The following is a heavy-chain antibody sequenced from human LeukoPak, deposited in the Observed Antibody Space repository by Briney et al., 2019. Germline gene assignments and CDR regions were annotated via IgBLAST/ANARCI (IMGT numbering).Heavy chain of an antibody. J-gene: IGHJ4*02. V-gene: IGHV1-46*01. CDR3: ARDAPEYYYDSSGYYPWGYFDY. Sequence: ASVKVSCKASGYTFTSYYMHWVRQAPGQGLEWMGIINPGGGGTSYAQKFQGRVTMTRDTSTSTVYMELSSLRSDDTAVYYCARDAPEYYYDSSGYYPWGYFDYWGQGTLVTVSS. D-gene: IGHD3-22*01. CDR2: INPGGGGT. CDR1: GYTFTSYY.